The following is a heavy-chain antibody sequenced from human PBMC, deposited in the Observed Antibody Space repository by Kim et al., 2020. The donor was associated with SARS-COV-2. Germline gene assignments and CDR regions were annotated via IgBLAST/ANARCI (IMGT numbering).Heavy chain of an antibody. Sequence: SETLSLTCAVYGGSFSGYYWSWIRQPPGKGLEWIGEINHSGSTNYNPSLKSRVTISVDTSKNQFSLKLSSVTAADTAVYYFARGRSMIVVVIAFDIWGQGTMVTVSS. D-gene: IGHD3-22*01. CDR3: ARGRSMIVVVIAFDI. V-gene: IGHV4-34*01. J-gene: IGHJ3*02. CDR1: GGSFSGYY. CDR2: INHSGST.